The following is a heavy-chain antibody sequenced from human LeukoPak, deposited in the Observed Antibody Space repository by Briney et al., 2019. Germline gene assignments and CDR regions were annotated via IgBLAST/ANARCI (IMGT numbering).Heavy chain of an antibody. CDR2: MNPNSGNT. V-gene: IGHV1-8*01. D-gene: IGHD6-19*01. CDR1: GYTFTSYD. Sequence: GASVKASCKASGYTFTSYDINWVRQATGQGLEWMGWMNPNSGNTGYAQKFQGRVTMTRNTSISTAYMELSSLRSEDTAVYYCARGRIAVAGCFFYWGQGTLVTVSS. CDR3: ARGRIAVAGCFFY. J-gene: IGHJ4*02.